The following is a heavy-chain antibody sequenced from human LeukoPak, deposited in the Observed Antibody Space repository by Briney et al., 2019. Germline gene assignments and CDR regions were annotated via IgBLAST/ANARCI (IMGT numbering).Heavy chain of an antibody. V-gene: IGHV3-48*01. J-gene: IGHJ6*03. CDR2: ISSSSSTI. CDR3: AKELLTGGPYYMDV. Sequence: GGSLRLSCAASAFSLNTYNMNWVRQAPGKGLEWVSYISSSSSTIYYADSVKGRFTISRDNAKNSLYLQMNSLRAEDTAVYYCAKELLTGGPYYMDVWGKGTTVTVSS. CDR1: AFSLNTYN. D-gene: IGHD3-9*01.